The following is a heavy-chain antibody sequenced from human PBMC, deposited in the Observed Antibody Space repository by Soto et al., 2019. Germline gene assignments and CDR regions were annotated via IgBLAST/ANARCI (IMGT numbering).Heavy chain of an antibody. CDR2: ISGSGGST. V-gene: IGHV3-23*01. J-gene: IGHJ4*02. CDR3: AKAREPLYYDILTGYFDY. Sequence: VGSLRLSCAASGFTFSSYAMSWVRQAPGKGLEWVSAISGSGGSTYYADSVKGRFTISRDNSKNTLYPQMNSLRAEDTAVYYCAKAREPLYYDILTGYFDYWGQGTLVTVSS. CDR1: GFTFSSYA. D-gene: IGHD3-9*01.